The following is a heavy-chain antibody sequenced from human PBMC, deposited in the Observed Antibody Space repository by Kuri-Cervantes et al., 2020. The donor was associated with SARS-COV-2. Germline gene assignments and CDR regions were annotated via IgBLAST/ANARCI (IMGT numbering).Heavy chain of an antibody. CDR3: ARAPDIVVVPAAIDRRIYYYGMDV. CDR2: SSSSSSTI. V-gene: IGHV3-48*02. CDR1: GFTFSSYS. Sequence: GESLKISCAASGFTFSSYSMNWVRQAPGKGLEWVSYSSSSSSTIYYADSVKGRFTISRDNAKNSLYLQMNRLRDEDTAVYYCARAPDIVVVPAAIDRRIYYYGMDVWGQGTTVTVSS. J-gene: IGHJ6*02. D-gene: IGHD2-2*01.